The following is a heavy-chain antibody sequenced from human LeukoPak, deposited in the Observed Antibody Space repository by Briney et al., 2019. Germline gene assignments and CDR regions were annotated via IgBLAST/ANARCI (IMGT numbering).Heavy chain of an antibody. CDR3: TRDLMDYDVSTGLHHYYMDV. Sequence: GGSLRLSCVASGFTFSSYWMHWVRQDPRKGLVWVSRINGDGRNINYADSVRGRFTISRDNAKNTLYLQMSTLRVEDTAVYYCTRDLMDYDVSTGLHHYYMDVWGQGTTVTVSS. CDR1: GFTFSSYW. D-gene: IGHD3-9*01. V-gene: IGHV3-74*01. CDR2: INGDGRNI. J-gene: IGHJ6*02.